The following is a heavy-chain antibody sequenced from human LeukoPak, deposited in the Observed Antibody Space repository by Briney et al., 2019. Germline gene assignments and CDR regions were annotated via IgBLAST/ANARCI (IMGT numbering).Heavy chain of an antibody. J-gene: IGHJ5*02. CDR2: IYSSGST. CDR1: GGSFSGYY. CDR3: AREGLNMVRGIIPKEAWGWFDP. Sequence: SETLSLTCAVYGGSFSGYYWSWIRQPAGRGLEWIGRIYSSGSTNYNPSLKSRVTISVDTSKNQFSLKLSSVTAADTAVYYCAREGLNMVRGIIPKEAWGWFDPWGQGTLVTVSS. V-gene: IGHV4-4*07. D-gene: IGHD3-10*01.